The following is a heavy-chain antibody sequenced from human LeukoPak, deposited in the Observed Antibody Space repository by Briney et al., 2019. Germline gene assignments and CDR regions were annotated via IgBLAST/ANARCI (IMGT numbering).Heavy chain of an antibody. CDR2: ISGSGGST. J-gene: IGHJ4*02. V-gene: IGHV3-23*01. Sequence: GGSLRLSCAASGFTFSSYGMSWVRQAPGKGLEWVSAISGSGGSTYYADSVKGRFTISRDNSKNTLYLQMNSLRAEDTAVYYCAKAPYCSSTSCYHPLSMSYWGQGTLVTVSS. CDR3: AKAPYCSSTSCYHPLSMSY. D-gene: IGHD2-2*01. CDR1: GFTFSSYG.